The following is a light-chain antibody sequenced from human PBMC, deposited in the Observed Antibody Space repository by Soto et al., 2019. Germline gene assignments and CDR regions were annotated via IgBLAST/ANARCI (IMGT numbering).Light chain of an antibody. CDR3: QQYGSAPRT. V-gene: IGKV3-20*01. CDR2: DAS. Sequence: EVVLTQSPGTLSLSPGEGAPLSCRASQCVSSTYLAWYQQEPGQAPRLLIYDASSRATGIPDRFSGSGSGTDFTLTISRLEPEDFAVYSCQQYGSAPRTFGQGTKVDIK. J-gene: IGKJ1*01. CDR1: QCVSSTY.